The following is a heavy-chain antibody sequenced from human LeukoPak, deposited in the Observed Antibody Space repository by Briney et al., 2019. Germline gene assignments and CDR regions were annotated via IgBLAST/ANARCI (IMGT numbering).Heavy chain of an antibody. V-gene: IGHV4-4*07. CDR2: IYNTGST. CDR3: ARTSFDSNGYYAYFDF. J-gene: IGHJ4*02. CDR1: GGSMRSYY. Sequence: PSETLSLTCTVSGGSMRSYYWNWIRQPAGKGLEWLGRIYNTGSTDNHPSLKSRATISVDYSKNQFSLRLNSVTAADTAVYYCARTSFDSNGYYAYFDFWGQGTLVSVSS. D-gene: IGHD3-22*01.